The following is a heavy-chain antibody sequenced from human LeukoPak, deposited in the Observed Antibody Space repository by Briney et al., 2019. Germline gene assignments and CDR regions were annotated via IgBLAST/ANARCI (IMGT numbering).Heavy chain of an antibody. CDR2: IRYDGSNK. CDR3: AKGYSYGYSLFDY. CDR1: GFTFSSYG. D-gene: IGHD5-18*01. V-gene: IGHV3-30*02. Sequence: GGSLRLPCAASGFTFSSYGMHWVRQAPGKGREGVAFIRYDGSNKYYADSVKGRFTISRDNSKNTLYLQMNSLRAEDTAVYYCAKGYSYGYSLFDYWGQGTLVTVSS. J-gene: IGHJ4*02.